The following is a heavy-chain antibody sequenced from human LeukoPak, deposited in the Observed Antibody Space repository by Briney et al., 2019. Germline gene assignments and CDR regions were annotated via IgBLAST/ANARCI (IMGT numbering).Heavy chain of an antibody. V-gene: IGHV4-34*01. D-gene: IGHD5-18*01. J-gene: IGHJ6*02. CDR3: AGHTAMAIYYYYGMDV. CDR2: INHSGST. CDR1: GGSFSGYY. Sequence: PSETLSLTCAVYGGSFSGYYWSWIRQPPGKGLEWIGEINHSGSTNYNPSLKSRVTISVDTSKNQFSLKLSSVTAADTAVYYCAGHTAMAIYYYYGMDVWGQGTTVTVSS.